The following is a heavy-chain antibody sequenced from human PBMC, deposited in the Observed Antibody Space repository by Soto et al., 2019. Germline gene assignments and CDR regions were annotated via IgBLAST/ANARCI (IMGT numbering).Heavy chain of an antibody. V-gene: IGHV3-48*02. CDR2: ISSSSSTR. CDR3: ARDRLEGYYDSSGYLSHCLDY. CDR1: VFTFSSYS. Sequence: GGSLRLSCAASVFTFSSYSMNWVRQAPGKGLEWVSYISSSSSTRYYADSVKGRFTISRDNAKNSLYLQMNSLRDEDTAVYYCARDRLEGYYDSSGYLSHCLDYWGQGNLVTVSS. D-gene: IGHD3-22*01. J-gene: IGHJ4*02.